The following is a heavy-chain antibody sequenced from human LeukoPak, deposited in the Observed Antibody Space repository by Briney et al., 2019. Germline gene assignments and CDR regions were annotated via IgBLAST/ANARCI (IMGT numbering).Heavy chain of an antibody. Sequence: PGGSLGLSCSASGFTFSSYAMSWVRQAPGKGLEWVSSISLRGADTNYADSVKGRFTISRDDSKNALYLQMSSLRAEDTAVYFCARRGCYGGNCYPCDYWGQGTLVTVSS. CDR3: ARRGCYGGNCYPCDY. CDR1: GFTFSSYA. D-gene: IGHD2-21*02. CDR2: ISLRGADT. V-gene: IGHV3-23*01. J-gene: IGHJ4*02.